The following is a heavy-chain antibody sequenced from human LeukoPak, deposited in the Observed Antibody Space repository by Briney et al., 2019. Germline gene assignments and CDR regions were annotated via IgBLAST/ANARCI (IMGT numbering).Heavy chain of an antibody. CDR1: GGSISSGDYY. Sequence: KPSETLSLTCTVSGGSISSGDYYWSWIRQPPGKGLEWIGYIYYSGSTYYNPSLKSRVTISVDKSKNQFSLRLNSVTAADTAVYYCARYNYGYDALDFWGRGTMVTVSS. CDR2: IYYSGST. V-gene: IGHV4-30-4*01. J-gene: IGHJ3*01. D-gene: IGHD5-18*01. CDR3: ARYNYGYDALDF.